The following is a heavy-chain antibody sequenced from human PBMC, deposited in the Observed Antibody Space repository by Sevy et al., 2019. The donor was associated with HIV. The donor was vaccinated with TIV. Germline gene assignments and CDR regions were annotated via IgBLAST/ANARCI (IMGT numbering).Heavy chain of an antibody. CDR2: ISDDGRST. CDR1: GFTFGSYW. J-gene: IGHJ3*02. D-gene: IGHD3-3*01. Sequence: GSLRLSCGASGFTFGSYWMHWVRQVPGKGLEWVSRISDDGRSTTYAGSVRGRFTISRDNAKNTLYLQMNGLRADDTAVYYCARDSVTVSGIVLYALDIWGQGTMVTVSS. V-gene: IGHV3-74*01. CDR3: ARDSVTVSGIVLYALDI.